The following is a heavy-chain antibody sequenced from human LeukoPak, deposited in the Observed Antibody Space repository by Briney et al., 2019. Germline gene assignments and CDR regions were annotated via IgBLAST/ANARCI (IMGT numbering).Heavy chain of an antibody. CDR2: IYYGGNT. V-gene: IGHV4-61*01. CDR3: ARLTRRSGNYFDY. J-gene: IGHJ4*02. D-gene: IGHD1-1*01. CDR1: GDSVSSSNYY. Sequence: SETLSLTCAVSGDSVSSSNYYWSWIRQPPGKGLEWIGYIYYGGNTNYNPPLQSRVTISVDTSKSQFSLKLSSVTAADTAVYYCARLTRRSGNYFDYRGQGTLVTVSS.